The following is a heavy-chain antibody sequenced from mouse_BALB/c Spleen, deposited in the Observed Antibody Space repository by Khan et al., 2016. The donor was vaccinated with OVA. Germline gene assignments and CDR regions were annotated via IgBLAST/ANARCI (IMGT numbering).Heavy chain of an antibody. CDR2: LSSGGIYT. CDR3: ARQPGYYEGSAMDY. D-gene: IGHD2-3*01. J-gene: IGHJ4*01. Sequence: EVELVESGGDLVKPGGPLKLSCAASGFTFGSYGMSWVRQTPDKRLAWVAALSSGGIYTYYPDSLKGRFTISRDNAKNTLYLQMSSLKSEDTAMYYCARQPGYYEGSAMDYWGQGTSVTVSS. V-gene: IGHV5-6*01. CDR1: GFTFGSYG.